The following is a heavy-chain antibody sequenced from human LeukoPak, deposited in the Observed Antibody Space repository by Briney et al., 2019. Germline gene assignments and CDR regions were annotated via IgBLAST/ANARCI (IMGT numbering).Heavy chain of an antibody. CDR3: ARDRELAMDDAFDI. D-gene: IGHD5-18*01. J-gene: IGHJ3*02. CDR1: GFTFSSYG. Sequence: GGSLRLSCAASGFTFSSYGMHWVRQAPGKGLEWVAVISYDGSNKYYADSVKGRLTISRDNSKNTLYLQMNSLRAEDTAVYYCARDRELAMDDAFDIWGQGTMVTVSS. CDR2: ISYDGSNK. V-gene: IGHV3-30*03.